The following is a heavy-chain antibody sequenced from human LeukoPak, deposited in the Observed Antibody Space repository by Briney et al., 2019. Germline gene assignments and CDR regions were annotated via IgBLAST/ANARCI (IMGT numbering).Heavy chain of an antibody. J-gene: IGHJ4*02. V-gene: IGHV1-24*01. D-gene: IGHD3-10*01. Sequence: ASVKVSCKVSGYTLTELSMHWVRQAPGKGLEWMGGFDPEDGETIYAQKFQGRVTMTEDTFTDTAYMELSSLRSEDTAVYYCATSHFSMVRGVIIIRPFDYWGQGTLVTVSS. CDR1: GYTLTELS. CDR3: ATSHFSMVRGVIIIRPFDY. CDR2: FDPEDGET.